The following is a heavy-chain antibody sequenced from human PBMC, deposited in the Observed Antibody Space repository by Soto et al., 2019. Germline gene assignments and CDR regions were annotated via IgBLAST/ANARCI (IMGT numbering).Heavy chain of an antibody. V-gene: IGHV4-59*01. CDR1: GGSISSYY. Sequence: PSETLSLTCTVSGGSISSYYWSWIRQPPGKGLEWIGYIYYSGSTNYNPSLKSRVTISVDTSKNQFSLKLSSVTAADTAVYYCARRSGYSSSLWCFDYWGQGTLVTVSS. CDR3: ARRSGYSSSLWCFDY. J-gene: IGHJ4*02. D-gene: IGHD6-6*01. CDR2: IYYSGST.